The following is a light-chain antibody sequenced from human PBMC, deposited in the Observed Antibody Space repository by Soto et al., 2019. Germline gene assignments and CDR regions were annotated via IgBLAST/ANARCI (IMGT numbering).Light chain of an antibody. CDR2: EVS. CDR3: SSYTTSSTLV. CDR1: SSDIGGYNY. J-gene: IGLJ1*01. Sequence: QSVLTQPGSVSGSPGQSITISCTGTSSDIGGYNYVSWYQQHPGKAPKLMIYEVSDRPSGLSNRFSGSKSGNTASLTISGLQAEDEADYYCSSYTTSSTLVFGTGTKVTVL. V-gene: IGLV2-14*01.